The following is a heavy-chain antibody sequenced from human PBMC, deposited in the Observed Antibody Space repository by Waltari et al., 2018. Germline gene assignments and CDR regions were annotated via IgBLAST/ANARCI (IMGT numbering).Heavy chain of an antibody. D-gene: IGHD3-3*01. CDR3: ARAPRDFWSGYYTGLPFDY. CDR2: IYYSGST. CDR1: GGSISSSSYY. Sequence: QLQLQESGPGLVKPSETLSLTCTVSGGSISSSSYYWGWIRQPPGKGLEWIGSIYYSGSTSYNPSLKSRVTISVDTSKNQFSLKLSSVTAADTAVYYCARAPRDFWSGYYTGLPFDYWGQGTLVTVSS. V-gene: IGHV4-39*07. J-gene: IGHJ4*02.